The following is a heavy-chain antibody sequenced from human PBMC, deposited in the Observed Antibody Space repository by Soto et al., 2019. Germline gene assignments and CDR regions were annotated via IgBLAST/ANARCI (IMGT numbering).Heavy chain of an antibody. CDR3: ARVPSGYSGYLFDY. CDR2: IIPIFGTA. J-gene: IGHJ4*02. D-gene: IGHD5-12*01. Sequence: ASVKVSFKASGCTFSSYASSWVRQAPGQGLEWMGGIIPIFGTANYAQKFQGRVTITADESTSTAYMELSSLRSEDTAVYYCARVPSGYSGYLFDYWGQGTLVTVSS. CDR1: GCTFSSYA. V-gene: IGHV1-69*13.